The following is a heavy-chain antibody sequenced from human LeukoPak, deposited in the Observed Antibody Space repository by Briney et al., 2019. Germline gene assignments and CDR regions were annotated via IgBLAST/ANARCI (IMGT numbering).Heavy chain of an antibody. CDR2: ISSSGSTI. V-gene: IGHV3-48*03. Sequence: PGGSLRLSCAASGFTFSSYEMNWVRQAPGKGLEWVSYISSSGSTIYYADSVKGRFTISRDNAKNSLYLQMSSLRAEDTAVYYCARGGGYCSSTSCYGRDFDYWGQGTLVTVSS. CDR3: ARGGGYCSSTSCYGRDFDY. J-gene: IGHJ4*02. D-gene: IGHD2-2*03. CDR1: GFTFSSYE.